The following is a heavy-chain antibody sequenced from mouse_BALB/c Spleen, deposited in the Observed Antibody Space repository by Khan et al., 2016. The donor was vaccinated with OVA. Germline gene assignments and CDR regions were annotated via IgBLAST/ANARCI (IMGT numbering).Heavy chain of an antibody. CDR3: VREGAYYRSDGWFAY. J-gene: IGHJ3*01. D-gene: IGHD2-14*01. CDR2: IIPSNDYN. Sequence: QVQLQQSGAELAIPGASVKMSCKASGYTFTTYTIHWVKQRPGPGLERIGYIIPSNDYNNYNQKFKDRATLNADKSSSTAYMQLSSLTSEDSAVYYCVREGAYYRSDGWFAYWGQGTLVTVSA. V-gene: IGHV1-4*01. CDR1: GYTFTTYT.